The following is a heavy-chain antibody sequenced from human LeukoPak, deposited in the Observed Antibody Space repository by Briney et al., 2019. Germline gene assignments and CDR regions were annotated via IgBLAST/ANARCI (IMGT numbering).Heavy chain of an antibody. V-gene: IGHV3-48*02. CDR3: ARWRSFRGEDY. CDR1: GFTFSYFW. CDR2: ITSTGSTM. Sequence: GGSLRLSCTASGFTFSYFWMSWARQAPGRGLEWVSYITSTGSTMYYADSVKGRFTISRDNAKNSLYLQMNSLRDEDTAVYYCARWRSFRGEDYWGQGTLVTVSS. J-gene: IGHJ4*02. D-gene: IGHD3-10*01.